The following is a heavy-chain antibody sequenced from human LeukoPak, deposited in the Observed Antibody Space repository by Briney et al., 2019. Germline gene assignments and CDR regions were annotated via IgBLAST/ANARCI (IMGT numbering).Heavy chain of an antibody. CDR2: IYPGDSDT. CDR3: ARLSRAVLTYGMDV. J-gene: IGHJ6*04. D-gene: IGHD6-19*01. Sequence: SGESLKISRKGSGYRFTSHWIARVRQMPGKGLEWMGIIYPGDSDTRYSPSCQGQVPLSADKSIRTAYLWWSSLKASDTAMYYCARLSRAVLTYGMDVWGKGTTVTVSS. V-gene: IGHV5-51*01. CDR1: GYRFTSHW.